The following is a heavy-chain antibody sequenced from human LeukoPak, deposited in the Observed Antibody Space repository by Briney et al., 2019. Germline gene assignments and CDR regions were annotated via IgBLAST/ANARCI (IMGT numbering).Heavy chain of an antibody. CDR1: GGSFSGYY. J-gene: IGHJ4*02. CDR2: INHSGST. D-gene: IGHD3-3*01. CDR3: ARGTRYDFWSGYYFDY. V-gene: IGHV4-34*01. Sequence: PSETLSLTCAVYGGSFSGYYWSWIRQPPGKGLEWIGEINHSGSTNYNPSLKSRVTISVDTSKNQFSLKLSSVTAADTAVYYCARGTRYDFWSGYYFDYWGQGALVTVSS.